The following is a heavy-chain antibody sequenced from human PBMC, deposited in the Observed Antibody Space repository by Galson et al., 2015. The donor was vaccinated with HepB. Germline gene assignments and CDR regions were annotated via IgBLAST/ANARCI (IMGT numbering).Heavy chain of an antibody. Sequence: SLRLSCAASGFTFSSYGMHWVRQAPGKGLEWVAFIRYDGSNKYYADSVKGRFTISRDNSKDTLYLQMNSLRAEDTAVYYCAKDTSRLLDYWGQGTLVTVSS. CDR2: IRYDGSNK. CDR3: AKDTSRLLDY. J-gene: IGHJ4*02. D-gene: IGHD2-2*01. CDR1: GFTFSSYG. V-gene: IGHV3-30*02.